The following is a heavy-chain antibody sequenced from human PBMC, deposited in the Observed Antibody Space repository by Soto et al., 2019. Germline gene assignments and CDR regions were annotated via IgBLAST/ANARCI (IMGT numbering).Heavy chain of an antibody. Sequence: SETLSLTCTVSGGSISSYYWSWIRQPPGKGLEWIGYIYYSGSTNYNPSLKSRVTISVDTSKNQFSLKLSSVTAADTAVYYCASYVLGSYFDYWGQGTLVTVSS. CDR2: IYYSGST. J-gene: IGHJ4*02. CDR3: ASYVLGSYFDY. D-gene: IGHD1-26*01. V-gene: IGHV4-59*01. CDR1: GGSISSYY.